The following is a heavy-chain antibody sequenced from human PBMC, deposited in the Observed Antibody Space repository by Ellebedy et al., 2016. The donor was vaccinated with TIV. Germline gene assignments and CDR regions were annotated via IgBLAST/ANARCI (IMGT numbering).Heavy chain of an antibody. V-gene: IGHV3-7*04. CDR2: IKQDGSEK. CDR3: ARDASSYSYYYYYGMDV. Sequence: GESLKISCAASGFTFSSYWMSWVRQAPGKGLEWVANIKQDGSEKYYVDSVKGRFTISRDNAKNSLYLQMNSLRAEDTAVYYCARDASSYSYYYYYGMDVWGQGTTVTVSS. D-gene: IGHD6-6*01. CDR1: GFTFSSYW. J-gene: IGHJ6*02.